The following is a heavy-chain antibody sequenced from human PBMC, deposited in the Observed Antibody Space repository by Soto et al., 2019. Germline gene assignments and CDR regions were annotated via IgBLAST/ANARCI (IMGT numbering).Heavy chain of an antibody. Sequence: QVQLVESGGGVVQPGRSMRLYCAASGFTFSSYGMHWVRQAPGKGLEWVAVIWYDGSNKYYADSVKGRFTISRDNSKNSLYLQMNSLRAEDTAVYYCAREAFQEPFFDYWGQGTLVTVSS. J-gene: IGHJ4*02. V-gene: IGHV3-33*01. D-gene: IGHD1-26*01. CDR2: IWYDGSNK. CDR3: AREAFQEPFFDY. CDR1: GFTFSSYG.